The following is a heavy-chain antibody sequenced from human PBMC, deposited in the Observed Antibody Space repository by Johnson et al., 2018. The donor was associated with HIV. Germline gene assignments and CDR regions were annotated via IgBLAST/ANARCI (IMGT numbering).Heavy chain of an antibody. CDR3: AIPYFYDSGDYR. Sequence: VQLVESGGGLIQPGGSLRLSCAASGFTVSTNYMSWVRQAPGKGLECVSIIYSGGTTHYADSVKGRFTISRDNSKSTLYLQMGSLRAEDMAVYYCAIPYFYDSGDYRWGQGTMVTVSS. D-gene: IGHD3-22*01. V-gene: IGHV3-66*03. CDR2: IYSGGTT. J-gene: IGHJ3*01. CDR1: GFTVSTNY.